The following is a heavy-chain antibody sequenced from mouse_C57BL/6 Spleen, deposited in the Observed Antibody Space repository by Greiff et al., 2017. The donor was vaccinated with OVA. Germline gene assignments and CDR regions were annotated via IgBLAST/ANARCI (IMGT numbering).Heavy chain of an antibody. Sequence: QVQLQQSGAELARPGASVKLSCKASGYTFTSYGISWVKQSTGQGLEWIGEIYPRSGNTYYNEKFKGKATLTADKSSSTAYMELRSLTSEDSAVYFCARHDYDGDYYAMDDWGQGTSVTVSS. D-gene: IGHD2-4*01. CDR1: GYTFTSYG. CDR2: IYPRSGNT. CDR3: ARHDYDGDYYAMDD. V-gene: IGHV1-81*01. J-gene: IGHJ4*01.